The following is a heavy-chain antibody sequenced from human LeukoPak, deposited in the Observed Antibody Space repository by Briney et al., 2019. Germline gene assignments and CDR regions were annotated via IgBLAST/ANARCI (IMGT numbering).Heavy chain of an antibody. Sequence: SETLSLTCTVSGGSISSYYWSWIRQPPGKGLEWIGYIYYSGSTNYNPSLKSRVTISVDTSKNQFSLKLSSVTAADTAVYYCAGVVDYYDSSGYYLGPWGQGTLVTVSS. D-gene: IGHD3-22*01. V-gene: IGHV4-59*01. J-gene: IGHJ5*02. CDR1: GGSISSYY. CDR3: AGVVDYYDSSGYYLGP. CDR2: IYYSGST.